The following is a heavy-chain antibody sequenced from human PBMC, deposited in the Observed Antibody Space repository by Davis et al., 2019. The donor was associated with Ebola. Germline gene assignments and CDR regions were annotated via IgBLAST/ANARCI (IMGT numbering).Heavy chain of an antibody. CDR3: AKDLFWWSASDA. D-gene: IGHD2-8*02. Sequence: PGGSLRLSCEVSGFSVRNSYMTWVRQAPGKGLQYVSVLYANGNTYYADSVMGRFTISSDDSKNILFLQMDRLRADDTAVYYYAKDLFWWSASDAWGQGTTVTVSS. CDR2: LYANGNT. V-gene: IGHV3-53*01. CDR1: GFSVRNSY. J-gene: IGHJ6*02.